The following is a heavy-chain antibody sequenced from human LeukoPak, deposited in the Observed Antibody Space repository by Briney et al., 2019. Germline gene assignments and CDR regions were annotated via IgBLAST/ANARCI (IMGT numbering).Heavy chain of an antibody. CDR1: GFTFDDYA. CDR3: AKDSGVTTPA. V-gene: IGHV3-9*01. J-gene: IGHJ5*02. D-gene: IGHD4-17*01. Sequence: GGSLRLSCAASGFTFDDYAMHWVRHAPGKGLEWVSGISWNSGSIGYADSVKGRFTISRDNAKNSLYLQMNSLRAEDTALYYCAKDSGVTTPALGQGTLVTVSS. CDR2: ISWNSGSI.